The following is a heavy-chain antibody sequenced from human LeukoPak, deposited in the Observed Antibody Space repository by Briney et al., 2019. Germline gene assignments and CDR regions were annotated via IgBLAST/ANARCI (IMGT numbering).Heavy chain of an antibody. V-gene: IGHV4-30-4*01. J-gene: IGHJ5*02. CDR2: IYYSGST. Sequence: PSETLSLTCTVSGGSISSGDYYWSWIRQPPGKGLEWIGYIYYSGSTYYNPSLKSRVTISVDTSKNQFSLKLSSVTAADTAVYYCARDSTDNWFDPWGQGTRSPSPQ. CDR3: ARDSTDNWFDP. CDR1: GGSISSGDYY.